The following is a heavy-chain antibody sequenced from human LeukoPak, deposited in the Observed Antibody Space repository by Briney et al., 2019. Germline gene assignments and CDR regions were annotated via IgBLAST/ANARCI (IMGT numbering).Heavy chain of an antibody. CDR3: AKDPFDYWASDVVNWFDP. CDR1: GFTFSSYA. D-gene: IGHD2-8*02. Sequence: QPGGSLRLSCAASGFTFSSYAMSWVRQAPGKGLEWVSAISGSGGSTYYADSVKGRFTISRDNSKNTLYLQMNSLRAEDTAVYYCAKDPFDYWASDVVNWFDPWGQGTLVTVSS. V-gene: IGHV3-23*01. CDR2: ISGSGGST. J-gene: IGHJ5*02.